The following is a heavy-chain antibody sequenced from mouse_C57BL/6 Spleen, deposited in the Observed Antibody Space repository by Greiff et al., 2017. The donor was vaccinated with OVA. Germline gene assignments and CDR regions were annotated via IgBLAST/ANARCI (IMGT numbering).Heavy chain of an antibody. D-gene: IGHD2-1*01. J-gene: IGHJ4*01. Sequence: EVKLVESGEGLVKPGGSLKLSCAASGFTFSSYAMSWVRQTPEKRLEWVAYISSGGDYIYYADTVKGRFTISRDNARNTLYRQMSSLKSEDTAMYYSTRGIIYYGNYDAMDYWGQGTSVTVSS. CDR1: GFTFSSYA. CDR2: ISSGGDYI. CDR3: TRGIIYYGNYDAMDY. V-gene: IGHV5-9-1*02.